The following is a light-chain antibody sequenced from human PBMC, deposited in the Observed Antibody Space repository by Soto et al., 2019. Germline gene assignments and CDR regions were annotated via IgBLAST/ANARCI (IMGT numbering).Light chain of an antibody. CDR1: QAISNY. V-gene: IGKV1-33*01. CDR3: LQFHNFPPT. J-gene: IGKJ3*01. Sequence: DIQMTQSPSSLSASVGDRVTITCQASQAISNYLNWYQQKPGKPPNLLIYDASTLKSGVPSRFSRSRSGPNFTFAITRLQPEDIATYYCLQFHNFPPTFGPGTKV. CDR2: DAS.